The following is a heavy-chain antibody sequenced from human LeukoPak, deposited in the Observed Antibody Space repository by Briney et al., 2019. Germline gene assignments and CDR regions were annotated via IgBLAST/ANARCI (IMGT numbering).Heavy chain of an antibody. CDR2: IYYSGST. J-gene: IGHJ6*02. CDR1: GFIFSSYA. CDR3: ARACGYSGYDHHRCYYYYGMDV. V-gene: IGHV4-59*01. Sequence: PGGSLRLSCAASGFIFSSYAMSWVRQPPGKGLEWIGYIYYSGSTNYNPSLKSRVTISVDTSKNQFSLKLSSVTAADTAVYYCARACGYSGYDHHRCYYYYGMDVWGQGTTVTVSS. D-gene: IGHD5-12*01.